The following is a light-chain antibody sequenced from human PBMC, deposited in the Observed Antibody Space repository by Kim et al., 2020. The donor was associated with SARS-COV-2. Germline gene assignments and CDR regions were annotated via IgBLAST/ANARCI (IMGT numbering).Light chain of an antibody. CDR2: DNN. CDR1: NSNIVNNY. CDR3: GTWDSSLSARV. Sequence: GQRVTISCSGNNSNIVNNYVSWYQQLTGTAPQLLIYDNNKRPSGIPDRFSGSKSGTSATLGITGLQTGDEADYYCGTWDSSLSARVFGGGTQLTVL. J-gene: IGLJ3*02. V-gene: IGLV1-51*01.